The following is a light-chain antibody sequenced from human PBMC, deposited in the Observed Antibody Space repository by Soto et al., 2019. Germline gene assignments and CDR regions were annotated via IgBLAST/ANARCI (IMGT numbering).Light chain of an antibody. J-gene: IGLJ1*01. Sequence: QSVRTQPASVSGSPGQSITISCTGTSSDVGGYNYVSWYQQHPGKAHKLMIYDVSNRPSGVSNRFSGSKSGNTASLTISGLQAEDEADYYCSSYTSNSTPDYVFGTGTKVTVL. CDR2: DVS. CDR1: SSDVGGYNY. CDR3: SSYTSNSTPDYV. V-gene: IGLV2-14*01.